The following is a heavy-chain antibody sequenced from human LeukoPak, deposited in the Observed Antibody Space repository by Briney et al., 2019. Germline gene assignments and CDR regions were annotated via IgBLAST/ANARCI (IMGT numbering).Heavy chain of an antibody. CDR1: GFTFSDYY. CDR3: AREYWPYYLAS. V-gene: IGHV3-11*04. D-gene: IGHD2-8*02. J-gene: IGHJ4*01. CDR2: ISSIGRTI. Sequence: GGSLRLSCAVSGFTFSDYYTGWVRQAPGKGLGWVSYISSIGRTIYYAGSGKGGFTMSRDNAKNAPYLRMNSLRAQSTAVNYWAREYWPYYLASCGPRTLVT.